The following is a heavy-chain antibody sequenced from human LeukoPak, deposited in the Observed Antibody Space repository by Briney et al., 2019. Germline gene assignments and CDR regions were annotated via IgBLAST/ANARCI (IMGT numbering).Heavy chain of an antibody. D-gene: IGHD3-3*01. CDR3: ARDSIVGVSYYYMDV. V-gene: IGHV3-33*01. Sequence: GALRLSCAASGFTFSSYGMHWVRQAPGKGLEWVAVIWYDGSNKYYADSVKGRFTISRDNSKNTLYLQMNSLRAEDTAVYYCARDSIVGVSYYYMDVWGKGTTVTVSS. J-gene: IGHJ6*03. CDR1: GFTFSSYG. CDR2: IWYDGSNK.